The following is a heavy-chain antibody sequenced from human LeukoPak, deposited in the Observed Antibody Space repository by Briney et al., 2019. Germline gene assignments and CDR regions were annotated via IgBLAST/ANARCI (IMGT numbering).Heavy chain of an antibody. D-gene: IGHD3-22*01. Sequence: PGGSLRLSCAASGFTVSSNYMSWVRQAPGKGLEWVSVIYSGGSTYYADSVKGRFTISRDNSKNTLYLQMNSLRAEDTAVYYCAKGSLYYYDSSGLLNAFDIWGQGTMVTVSS. V-gene: IGHV3-66*01. CDR3: AKGSLYYYDSSGLLNAFDI. CDR2: IYSGGST. CDR1: GFTVSSNY. J-gene: IGHJ3*02.